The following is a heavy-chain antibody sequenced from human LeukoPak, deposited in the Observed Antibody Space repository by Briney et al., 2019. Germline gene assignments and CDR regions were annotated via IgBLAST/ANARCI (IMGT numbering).Heavy chain of an antibody. D-gene: IGHD3-22*01. CDR1: GFSLTTTGVR. CDR2: IDRDDDK. Sequence: SGPTLVNPTQTLTLTCTFSGFSLTTTGVRVMWIRQPPGKALEWLARIDRDDDKFYSASLKTRLTISKDTYKNQVVLTMTNMDPVDTATYYCARGSGYSRFDYWGQGTLVTVSS. J-gene: IGHJ4*02. CDR3: ARGSGYSRFDY. V-gene: IGHV2-70*04.